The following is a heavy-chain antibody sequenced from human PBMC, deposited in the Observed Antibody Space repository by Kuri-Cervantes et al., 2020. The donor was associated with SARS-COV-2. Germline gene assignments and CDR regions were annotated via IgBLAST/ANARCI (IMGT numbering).Heavy chain of an antibody. D-gene: IGHD1-1*01. CDR2: LNPDTGNT. Sequence: ASVKVSCKASGGTFSSYAISWVRQAPGQGLEWMGWLNPDTGNTGNAKKFQGRVTMATDTSINTAYMEVSSLTFEDTAIYYCARDSGDWNPDGLDIWGQGTMVTVS. J-gene: IGHJ3*02. CDR3: ARDSGDWNPDGLDI. V-gene: IGHV1-8*02. CDR1: GGTFSSYA.